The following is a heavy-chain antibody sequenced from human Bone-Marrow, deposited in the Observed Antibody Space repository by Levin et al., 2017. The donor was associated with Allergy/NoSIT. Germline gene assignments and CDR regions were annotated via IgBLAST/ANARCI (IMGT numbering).Heavy chain of an antibody. J-gene: IGHJ4*02. D-gene: IGHD6-19*01. CDR2: INHSGST. CDR3: ARRAQWLDPKPFDY. CDR1: GGSFSGYY. Sequence: PSETLSLTCAVYGGSFSGYYWSWIRQPPGKGLEWIGEINHSGSTNYNPSLKSRVTISVDTSKNQFSLKLSSVTAADTAVYYCARRAQWLDPKPFDYWGQGTLVTVSS. V-gene: IGHV4-34*01.